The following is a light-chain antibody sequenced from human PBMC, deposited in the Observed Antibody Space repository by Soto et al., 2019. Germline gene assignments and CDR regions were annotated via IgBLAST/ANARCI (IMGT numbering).Light chain of an antibody. J-gene: IGLJ1*01. Sequence: QSALTQPASVSGSPGQSITISCTGTSSDVGGYNYVSWYQQHPGKAPKVMIYEVSNRPSGVSNRFSGSKSGSTASLTISGLQAEDEGDYYCSSYTSSNTLVFGTGTKLTVL. V-gene: IGLV2-14*01. CDR2: EVS. CDR3: SSYTSSNTLV. CDR1: SSDVGGYNY.